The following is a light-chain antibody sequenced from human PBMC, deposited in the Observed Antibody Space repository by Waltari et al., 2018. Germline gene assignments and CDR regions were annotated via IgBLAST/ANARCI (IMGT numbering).Light chain of an antibody. CDR1: SSNIGGNF. CDR2: DKE. J-gene: IGLJ2*01. CDR3: GTWDTSLSAVV. V-gene: IGLV1-51*01. Sequence: QSVLTQPPSVSAAPGQKVTISCSGGSSNIGGNFVSWYQQLPGTAPNRLMYDKEKQPSGIPDRFSGSKSGAAATLGITGLHTGDEANYFCGTWDTSLSAVVFGGGTKLTVL.